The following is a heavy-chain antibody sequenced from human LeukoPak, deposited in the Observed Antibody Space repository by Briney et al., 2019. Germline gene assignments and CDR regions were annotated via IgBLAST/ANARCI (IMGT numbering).Heavy chain of an antibody. J-gene: IGHJ4*02. D-gene: IGHD1-26*01. CDR1: RGSISSYF. CDR3: ARDVGATPGYFDY. V-gene: IGHV4-59*01. CDR2: MYYSGST. Sequence: PSETLSLTCTVSRGSISSYFWSWIRQPPGKGLEWIGYMYYSGSTNYNPSTNYNPSLKSRVTISVDTSKNQFSLKLSSVTAADTAVYYCARDVGATPGYFDYWGQGTLVTVSS.